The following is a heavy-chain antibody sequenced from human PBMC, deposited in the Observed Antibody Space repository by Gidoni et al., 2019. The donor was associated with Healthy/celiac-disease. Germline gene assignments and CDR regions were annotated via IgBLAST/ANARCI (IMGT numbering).Heavy chain of an antibody. V-gene: IGHV6-1*01. J-gene: IGHJ6*03. CDR3: AREEITYDFWSGSHRNYYYMDV. D-gene: IGHD3-3*01. CDR2: TYYRSKWYN. Sequence: QVQLQQSGPGLVKPSQTLSLTCAISGDSVSSNSAAWNWIRQSPSRGLEWLGRTYYRSKWYNDYAVSVKSRITINPDTSKNQFSLQLNSVTPEDTAVYYCAREEITYDFWSGSHRNYYYMDVWGKGTTVTVSS. CDR1: GDSVSSNSAA.